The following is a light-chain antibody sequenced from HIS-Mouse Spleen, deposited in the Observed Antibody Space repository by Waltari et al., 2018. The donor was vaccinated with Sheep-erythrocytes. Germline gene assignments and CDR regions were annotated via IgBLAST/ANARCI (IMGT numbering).Light chain of an antibody. J-gene: IGLJ2*01. V-gene: IGLV1-44*01. CDR3: AAWDDSLNGVV. CDR2: SNN. Sequence: QSVLTQPPSASGTPGQRVTISCSGSRSHIRRTPVTWYQQLPGTAPKLLIYSNNQRPSGVPDRFSGSKSGTSASLAISGLQSEDEADYYCAAWDDSLNGVVFGGGTKLTVL. CDR1: RSHIRRTP.